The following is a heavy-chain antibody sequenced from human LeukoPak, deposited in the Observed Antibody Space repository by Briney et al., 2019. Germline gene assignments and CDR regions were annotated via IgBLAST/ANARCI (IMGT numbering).Heavy chain of an antibody. D-gene: IGHD4-17*01. CDR1: GFTFSSYG. CDR3: AKSGHDYGDSRKYNWFDP. CDR2: IWFDGSNK. Sequence: PGGSLRLSCAASGFTFSSYGMHWVRQAPGKGLEWVAVIWFDGSNKYYADSVKGRFTICRDNSKNTLYLQMNSLRAEDTAVYYCAKSGHDYGDSRKYNWFDPWGQGTLVTVSS. V-gene: IGHV3-33*06. J-gene: IGHJ5*02.